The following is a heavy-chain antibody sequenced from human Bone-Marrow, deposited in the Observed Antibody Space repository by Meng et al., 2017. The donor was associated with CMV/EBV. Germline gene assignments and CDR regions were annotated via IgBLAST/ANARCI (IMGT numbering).Heavy chain of an antibody. V-gene: IGHV3-72*01. Sequence: GESLKISCAASGFTFSDHYMDWVRQAPGKGLEWVGRTRNKANSYTTEYAASVKGRFTISRDDSKNSLYLQMNSLKTEDTAVYYCVRGVIRFLGGSTGGEGYFDYWGQGTLVTVSS. J-gene: IGHJ4*02. D-gene: IGHD3-3*01. CDR3: VRGVIRFLGGSTGGEGYFDY. CDR2: TRNKANSYTT. CDR1: GFTFSDHY.